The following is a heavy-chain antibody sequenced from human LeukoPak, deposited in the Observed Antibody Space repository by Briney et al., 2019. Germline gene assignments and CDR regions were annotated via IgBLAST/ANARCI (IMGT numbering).Heavy chain of an antibody. V-gene: IGHV4-39*01. CDR2: IYYSGST. D-gene: IGHD4-17*01. CDR3: AGTTVPFDY. J-gene: IGHJ4*02. Sequence: PSETLSLTCTVSGGSISSSSYYWGWIRQPPGKGLEWIGSIYYSGSTYYNPSLKSRVTISVDTSKNQFSLKLSSVTAADTAVYYCAGTTVPFDYWGQGTLVTVSP. CDR1: GGSISSSSYY.